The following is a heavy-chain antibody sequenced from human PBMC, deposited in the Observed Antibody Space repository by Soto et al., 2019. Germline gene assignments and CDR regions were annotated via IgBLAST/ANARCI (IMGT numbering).Heavy chain of an antibody. Sequence: GGSLRLSCAASGFTFSSYSMNWVRQAPGKGLEWVSYISSSSSTIYYADSVKGRFTISRDNAKNSLYLQMNSLRDEDTAVYYCARDTGSGSYLYYYGMDVWGQGTTVTVSS. D-gene: IGHD3-10*01. J-gene: IGHJ6*02. CDR2: ISSSSSTI. CDR1: GFTFSSYS. CDR3: ARDTGSGSYLYYYGMDV. V-gene: IGHV3-48*02.